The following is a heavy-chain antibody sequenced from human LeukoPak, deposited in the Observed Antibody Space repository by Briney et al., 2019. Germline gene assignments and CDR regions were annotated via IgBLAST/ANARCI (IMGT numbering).Heavy chain of an antibody. CDR3: AKDPYDSSGYGGYYFDY. CDR2: ISWNSGSI. CDR1: GFTFSSYW. D-gene: IGHD3-22*01. V-gene: IGHV3-9*01. Sequence: GGSLRLSCAASGFTFSSYWMHWVRQAPGKGLEWVSGISWNSGSIGYADSVKGRFTISRDNAKNSLYLQMNSLRAEDTALYYCAKDPYDSSGYGGYYFDYWGQGTLVTVSS. J-gene: IGHJ4*02.